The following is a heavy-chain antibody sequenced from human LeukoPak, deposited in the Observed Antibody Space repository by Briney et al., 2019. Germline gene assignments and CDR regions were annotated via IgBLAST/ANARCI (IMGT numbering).Heavy chain of an antibody. CDR3: ARRCAYYYDSSGYCGDY. CDR2: ITSSGSYI. CDR1: AFSFSNYN. D-gene: IGHD3-22*01. V-gene: IGHV3-21*01. Sequence: GGSLRLSCAASAFSFSNYNMNWVRQAPGKGLEWVSSITSSGSYIYYADSVKGRFTISRDNAKNSLYLQLNSLRAEDTAVYYCARRCAYYYDSSGYCGDYWGQGTLVTVSS. J-gene: IGHJ4*02.